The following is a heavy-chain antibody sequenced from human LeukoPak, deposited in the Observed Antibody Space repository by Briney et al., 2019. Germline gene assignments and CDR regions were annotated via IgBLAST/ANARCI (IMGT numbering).Heavy chain of an antibody. Sequence: SVTVSCKASGGTFSSYAISRVRQAPGQGLEGVGGIIPIFGTANYAQKFQGRVTITADESTSTAYMELSSLRSEDTAVYYCATLLGNCGGDCYSDYWGQGTLVTVSS. CDR1: GGTFSSYA. J-gene: IGHJ4*02. CDR3: ATLLGNCGGDCYSDY. CDR2: IIPIFGTA. D-gene: IGHD2-21*02. V-gene: IGHV1-69*13.